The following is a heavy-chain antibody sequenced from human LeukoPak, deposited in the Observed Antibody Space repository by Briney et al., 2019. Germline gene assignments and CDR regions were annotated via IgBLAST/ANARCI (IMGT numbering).Heavy chain of an antibody. V-gene: IGHV4-4*07. CDR3: AREPAVCSSTSCIPGWIDP. CDR1: GGSISNYY. Sequence: PSETLSLTCTVSGGSISNYYWSWIRQPAGKGLEWIGRIYTSGSTSYNASLKSRVAMSVDTSKNQFSLKLSSVTAADTAVYYCAREPAVCSSTSCIPGWIDPWGQGTLVTVSS. CDR2: IYTSGST. D-gene: IGHD2-2*01. J-gene: IGHJ5*02.